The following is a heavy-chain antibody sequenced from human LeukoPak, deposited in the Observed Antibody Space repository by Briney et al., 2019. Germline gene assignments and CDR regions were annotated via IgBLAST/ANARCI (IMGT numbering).Heavy chain of an antibody. CDR2: INPDSGGT. V-gene: IGHV1-2*02. CDR1: GYTFTDYY. J-gene: IGHJ3*02. Sequence: GASVEVSCKASGYTFTDYYMHWVRQAPGQGLEWMGWINPDSGGTNYPQKFQGRVTTTRDTSISTAYMDLSRLRYDDTADYCCASVAIGGGAFHIWGQGTMVTVSS. CDR3: ASVAIGGGAFHI. D-gene: IGHD3-16*01.